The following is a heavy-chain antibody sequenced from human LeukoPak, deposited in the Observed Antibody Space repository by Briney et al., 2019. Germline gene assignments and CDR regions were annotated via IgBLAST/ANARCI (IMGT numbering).Heavy chain of an antibody. V-gene: IGHV1-18*01. CDR3: ARAYYYDSSGSKPYY. J-gene: IGHJ4*02. Sequence: GASVKVSCKASGYTFTSYGISWVRQAPGQGLEWMGWISAYNGNTNYAQKLQGRVTMTTDTSTSTAYMELRSLRSDDTAVYYCARAYYYDSSGSKPYYWGQGTLVTVSS. CDR1: GYTFTSYG. D-gene: IGHD3-22*01. CDR2: ISAYNGNT.